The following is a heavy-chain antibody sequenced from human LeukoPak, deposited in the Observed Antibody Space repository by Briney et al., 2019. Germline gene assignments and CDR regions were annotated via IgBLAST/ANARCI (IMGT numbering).Heavy chain of an antibody. CDR1: GLTISSNY. CDR3: ARGTSGSYGENFDY. V-gene: IGHV3-66*01. J-gene: IGHJ4*02. Sequence: PGGSLRLSCAAPGLTISSNYMSWVRQAPGKGLEWVSVIYSGGSTYYADSVKGRFTISRDNSKNTLYLQMNSLRAEDTAVYYCARGTSGSYGENFDYWGQGTLVTVSS. D-gene: IGHD1-26*01. CDR2: IYSGGST.